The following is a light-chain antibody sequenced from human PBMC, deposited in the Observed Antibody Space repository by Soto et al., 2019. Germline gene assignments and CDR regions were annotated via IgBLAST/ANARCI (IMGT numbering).Light chain of an antibody. CDR2: DAS. V-gene: IGKV1-5*01. Sequence: DIQMTQSPSTLSASVGDRVTITCRASQSISSWLAWYQQEPGKAPKLLIYDASSLESGVPSRFSGSGSGTEFTLTISSLQPDDFATYYCQHYNRYSQTFGQGTKV. J-gene: IGKJ1*01. CDR3: QHYNRYSQT. CDR1: QSISSW.